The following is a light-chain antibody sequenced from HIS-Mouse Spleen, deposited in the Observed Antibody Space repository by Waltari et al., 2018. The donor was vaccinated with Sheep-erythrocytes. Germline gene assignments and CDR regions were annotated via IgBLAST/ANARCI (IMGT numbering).Light chain of an antibody. CDR1: ALPKKY. J-gene: IGLJ1*01. CDR3: YSTDSSGNHRV. Sequence: SYELTQPPSVSVSPGQTARITCSGDALPKKYAYWYQQKSGQAPVLVIYEDSKRPSGIPERFSGSSSGTMATLTISGAQVEYEADYYCYSTDSSGNHRVFGTGTKVTVL. CDR2: EDS. V-gene: IGLV3-10*01.